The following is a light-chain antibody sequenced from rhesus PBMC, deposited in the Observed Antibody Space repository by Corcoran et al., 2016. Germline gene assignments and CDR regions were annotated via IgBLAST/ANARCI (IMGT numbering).Light chain of an antibody. Sequence: DVVMTQSPLSLPITPGQPASISCRSSQSLVHSDGNTYLSWYQQKPGQPPRLLIYKVSNRYSGVPDRFSGRGAGTDLTLKISRVEAEDVGVYYCGQGTHWPRTFGQGTKVEIK. J-gene: IGKJ1*01. CDR1: QSLVHSDGNTY. V-gene: IGKV2-64*01. CDR2: KVS. CDR3: GQGTHWPRT.